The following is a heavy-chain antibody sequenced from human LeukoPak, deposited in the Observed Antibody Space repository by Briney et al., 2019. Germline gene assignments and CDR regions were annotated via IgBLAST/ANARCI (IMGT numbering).Heavy chain of an antibody. CDR3: ARGQGIVAIQCGDF. J-gene: IGHJ4*02. V-gene: IGHV3-48*02. D-gene: IGHD5-12*01. CDR2: ISSSGSTI. Sequence: PGGSLRLSCAGSGFTFSDYSMNWVRQAPGKGLEWVSYISSSGSTIYYADSVKGRITISRDNAKSSVHLQMNNLRDEDTAVYYCARGQGIVAIQCGDFWGQGTLVTVSS. CDR1: GFTFSDYS.